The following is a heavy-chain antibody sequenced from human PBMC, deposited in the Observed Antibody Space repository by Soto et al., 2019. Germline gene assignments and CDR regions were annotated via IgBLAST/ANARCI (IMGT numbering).Heavy chain of an antibody. CDR3: ARDSGGADY. V-gene: IGHV1-3*05. J-gene: IGHJ4*02. CDR1: GYTFTNYA. D-gene: IGHD3-10*01. Sequence: QVQLVQSGAEEKKPGASVKVSCKASGYTFTNYAMHWVRQAPGQRLEWMGWINAGNGNTKYSQKFQGRVTISRDTSASTAYMELSCLGSEDTAVYYCARDSGGADYWGQGTLVTVSS. CDR2: INAGNGNT.